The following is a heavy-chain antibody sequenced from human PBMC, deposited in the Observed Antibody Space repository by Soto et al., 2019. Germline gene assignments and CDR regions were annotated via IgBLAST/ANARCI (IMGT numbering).Heavy chain of an antibody. J-gene: IGHJ4*02. V-gene: IGHV4-34*01. Sequence: QVQLQQWGAGLLKPSETLSLNCAVNGGSLSGYYWSWIRQPPGKGLEWIGEIKDGGRTNYSPSLKSRATISSDTSNNQCSLRLDSVTAADTGVYYCARGQEGVVATHWDQGTLVTVSS. D-gene: IGHD5-12*01. CDR3: ARGQEGVVATH. CDR1: GGSLSGYY. CDR2: IKDGGRT.